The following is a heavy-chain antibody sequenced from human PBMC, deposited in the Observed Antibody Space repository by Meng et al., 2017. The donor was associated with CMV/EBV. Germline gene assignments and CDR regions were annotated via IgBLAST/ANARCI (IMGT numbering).Heavy chain of an antibody. D-gene: IGHD2-2*01. V-gene: IGHV1-8*02. J-gene: IGHJ5*02. Sequence: ASVKVSCKASPYTFIDHHMHWVRQAPGQGLEWMGWMNPNSGNTGYAQKFQGRVTMTRNTSISTAYMELSSLRSEDTAVYYCARGNIVVVPAAIGWFDPWGQGTLVTVSS. CDR1: PYTFIDHH. CDR3: ARGNIVVVPAAIGWFDP. CDR2: MNPNSGNT.